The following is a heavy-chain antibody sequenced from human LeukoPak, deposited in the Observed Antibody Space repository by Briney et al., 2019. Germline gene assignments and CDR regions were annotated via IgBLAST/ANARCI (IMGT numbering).Heavy chain of an antibody. CDR1: GYSISSGYY. D-gene: IGHD2-15*01. CDR3: ARSVEGYCSGGSCYSYYYYMDV. J-gene: IGHJ6*03. Sequence: SETLSLTCTVSGYSISSGYYWGRIRQPPGKGLEWIGSIYHSGSTYYNPSLKSRVTISVDTSKNQFSLKLSSVTAADTAVYYCARSVEGYCSGGSCYSYYYYMDVWGKGTTVTVSS. V-gene: IGHV4-38-2*02. CDR2: IYHSGST.